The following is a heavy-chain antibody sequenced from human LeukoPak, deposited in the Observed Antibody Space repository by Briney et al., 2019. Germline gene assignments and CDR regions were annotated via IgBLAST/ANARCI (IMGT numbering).Heavy chain of an antibody. D-gene: IGHD3-10*01. J-gene: IGHJ4*02. Sequence: GGSLRLSCAASGFTFSSYSMNWVRQAPGKGLEWVSSISSNSGYIYLADSVKGRFTISRDNAKNSLYLQMNSLRVEDTAIYYCVKVAKYYYGSETYYFFEHWGQGTPVTASS. CDR1: GFTFSSYS. V-gene: IGHV3-21*01. CDR2: ISSNSGYI. CDR3: VKVAKYYYGSETYYFFEH.